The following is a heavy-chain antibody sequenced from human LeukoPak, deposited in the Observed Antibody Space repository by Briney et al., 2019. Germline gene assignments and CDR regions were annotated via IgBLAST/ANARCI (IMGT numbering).Heavy chain of an antibody. J-gene: IGHJ5*02. CDR2: IYTSGST. D-gene: IGHD4-23*01. CDR3: ARHSRTVGSVGIDP. Sequence: SETLSLTCTVSGGSISSYYWSWIRQPAGKGLEWIGRIYTSGSTNYNPSLKSRVTISVDTSKNQFSLKLSSVTAADTAVYYCARHSRTVGSVGIDPWGQGTLVTVSS. V-gene: IGHV4-4*07. CDR1: GGSISSYY.